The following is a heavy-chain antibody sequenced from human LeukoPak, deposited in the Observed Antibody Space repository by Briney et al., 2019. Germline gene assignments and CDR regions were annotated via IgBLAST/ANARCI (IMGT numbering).Heavy chain of an antibody. V-gene: IGHV1-18*01. CDR2: ISAYNGNT. CDR1: GYTFTSYG. J-gene: IGHJ5*02. D-gene: IGHD6-19*01. CDR3: ARDRQWLWAPNWFDP. Sequence: ASVKVSCKASGYTFTSYGISWVRQAPGQGLEWMGWISAYNGNTNYAQKLQGRVTMTTDTSTSTAYMELRSLRSDDTAVDYCARDRQWLWAPNWFDPWGQGTLVTVSS.